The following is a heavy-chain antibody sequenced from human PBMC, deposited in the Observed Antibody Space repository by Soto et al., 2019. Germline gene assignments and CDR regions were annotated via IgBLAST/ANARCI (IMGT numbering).Heavy chain of an antibody. V-gene: IGHV1-18*01. Sequence: GASVKVSCKASCYTFTSYGISWVRQAPGQGLEWMGWISAYNGNTNYAQKFQGRVTMTTNTSTSTAYMELRSLRSEDTAVYYCARLHSSGWYVTRNDDAFDIWGQGTMVTVSS. CDR2: ISAYNGNT. CDR3: ARLHSSGWYVTRNDDAFDI. CDR1: CYTFTSYG. J-gene: IGHJ3*02. D-gene: IGHD6-19*01.